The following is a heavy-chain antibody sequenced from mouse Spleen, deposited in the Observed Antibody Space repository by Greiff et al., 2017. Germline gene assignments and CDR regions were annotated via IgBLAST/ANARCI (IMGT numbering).Heavy chain of an antibody. J-gene: IGHJ3*01. Sequence: VQLQQSGPGLVKPSQSLSLTCTVTGYSITSDYAWNWIRQFPGNKLEWMGYISYSGSTSYNPSLKSRISITRDTSKNQFFLQLNSVTTEDTATYYCARSDYYGSSYRFAYWGQGTLVTVSA. CDR3: ARSDYYGSSYRFAY. D-gene: IGHD1-1*01. V-gene: IGHV3-2*02. CDR1: GYSITSDYA. CDR2: ISYSGST.